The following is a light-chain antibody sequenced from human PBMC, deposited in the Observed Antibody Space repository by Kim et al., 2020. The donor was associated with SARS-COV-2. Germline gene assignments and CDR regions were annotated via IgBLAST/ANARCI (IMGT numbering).Light chain of an antibody. J-gene: IGKJ4*01. CDR2: AAS. V-gene: IGKV1-39*01. CDR3: QQSDSTPLT. CDR1: QAINSY. Sequence: DIQMTQSPSSLSASVGDRVTITCRTSQAINSYLNWYQQKPGKAPKLLIYAASRLQTGVPSRFSGSGPGTHFTLTISSLQLEDFATYYCQQSDSTPLTFGGGTKVDIK.